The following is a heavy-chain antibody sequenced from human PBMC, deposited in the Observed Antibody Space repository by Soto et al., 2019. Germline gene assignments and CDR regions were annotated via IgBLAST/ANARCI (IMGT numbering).Heavy chain of an antibody. V-gene: IGHV3-20*04. J-gene: IGHJ4*01. CDR3: VRDRDLYRDMFHADL. CDR1: GFTFDDYG. CDR2: LNWNGDST. Sequence: PGGSLRLSCAASGFTFDDYGMSWVRQAPGKGLEWVSGLNWNGDSTGYADSVKGRFTISRDIAENSVILQMNTLRDEDSAVYFCVRDRDLYRDMFHADLWGQGTLVTVSS. D-gene: IGHD3-10*02.